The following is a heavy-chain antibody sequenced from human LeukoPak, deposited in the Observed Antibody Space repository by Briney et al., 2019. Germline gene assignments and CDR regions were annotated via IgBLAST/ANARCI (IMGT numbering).Heavy chain of an antibody. CDR1: GGSFSGYY. V-gene: IGHV4-34*01. CDR2: INHSGST. D-gene: IGHD3-22*01. CDR3: ARLTGSYDSSGYFDY. Sequence: SETLSLTCAVSGGSFSGYYWSWIRQPPGKGLEWIGEINHSGSTNYNPSLKSRVTISVDRSKNQFSLKLSSVTAADTAVYYRARLTGSYDSSGYFDYWGQGTLVTVSS. J-gene: IGHJ4*02.